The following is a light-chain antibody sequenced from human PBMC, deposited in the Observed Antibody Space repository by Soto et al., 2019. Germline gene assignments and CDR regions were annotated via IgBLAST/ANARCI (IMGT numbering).Light chain of an antibody. CDR1: SSDVGGYNY. Sequence: QTVLTQPPAASGSPGQSVGISCTGTSSDVGGYNYVSWYQQHPGKAPKLMIYEVNKRPSGVPDRFSGSKSGNTASLTVSGLQAEDEADYYSSSYAGSSNVFGTGTKVTV. V-gene: IGLV2-8*01. CDR3: SSYAGSSNV. CDR2: EVN. J-gene: IGLJ1*01.